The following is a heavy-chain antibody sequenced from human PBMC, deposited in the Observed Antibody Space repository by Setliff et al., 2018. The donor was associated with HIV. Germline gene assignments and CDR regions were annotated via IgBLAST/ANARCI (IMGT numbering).Heavy chain of an antibody. CDR1: GDSTTSSH. CDR3: ARYSGTFTRYFDP. Sequence: TSETLSLTCTISGDSTTSSHWSWIRQPPGKGLEWIGYIHISGATSYNPSLERRVTISLDMSKNQFSLKLTSVTAADAAMYYCARYSGTFTRYFDPWGPGTLVTVSS. J-gene: IGHJ5*02. V-gene: IGHV4-4*09. D-gene: IGHD1-26*01. CDR2: IHISGAT.